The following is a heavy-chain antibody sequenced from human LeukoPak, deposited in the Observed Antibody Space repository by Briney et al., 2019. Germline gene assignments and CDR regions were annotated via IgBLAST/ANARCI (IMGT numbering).Heavy chain of an antibody. CDR1: GFIFRTYA. CDR2: ISSDGSNK. D-gene: IGHD1-26*01. Sequence: GRSLRLSCEASGFIFRTYAMHWVRQAPGKGLEWLAVISSDGSNKYHVDSVKGRFTISRDNSKNTLYLEMDSVRLGDTAVYYCARDDIIVGATTLDYWGQGTLVTVSS. J-gene: IGHJ4*02. V-gene: IGHV3-30*04. CDR3: ARDDIIVGATTLDY.